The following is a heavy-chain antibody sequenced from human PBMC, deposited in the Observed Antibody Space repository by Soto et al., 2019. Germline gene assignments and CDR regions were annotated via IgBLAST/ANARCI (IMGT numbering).Heavy chain of an antibody. CDR3: ARGGARDHIDYYYYGMDV. J-gene: IGHJ6*02. Sequence: KFLECIGYIYYSGSTYYNPSLKSRVTISVDTSKNQFSLKLSSVTAADTAVYYCARGGARDHIDYYYYGMDVRGQGTTVSLSS. CDR2: IYYSGST. D-gene: IGHD2-21*01. V-gene: IGHV4-30-4*01.